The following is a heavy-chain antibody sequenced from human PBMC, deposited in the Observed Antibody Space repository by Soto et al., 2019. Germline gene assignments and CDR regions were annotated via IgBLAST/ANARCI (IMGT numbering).Heavy chain of an antibody. CDR2: ISSSGSTI. CDR3: ARGLDYDFWSGYYYYYGMDV. Sequence: GGSLRLSCAASGFTFSDYYMSWIRQAPGKGLEWVSYISSSGSTIYYADSVKGRFTISRDNAKNSLYLQMNSLRAEDTAVYYCARGLDYDFWSGYYYYYGMDVWGQGTTVTVSS. V-gene: IGHV3-11*01. D-gene: IGHD3-3*01. J-gene: IGHJ6*02. CDR1: GFTFSDYY.